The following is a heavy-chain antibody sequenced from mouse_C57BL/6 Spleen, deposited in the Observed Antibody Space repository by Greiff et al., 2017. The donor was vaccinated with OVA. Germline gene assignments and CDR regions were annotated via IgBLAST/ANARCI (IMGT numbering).Heavy chain of an antibody. CDR1: GYAFSSSW. Sequence: VQLQQSGPELVKPGASVKISCKASGYAFSSSWMNWVKQRPGKGLEWIGRIYPGDGDTNYNGKFKGKATLTADKSSSTAYMQISSLTSEDSAVYFCAWKGAYYFDYWGQGTTLTVSS. J-gene: IGHJ2*01. V-gene: IGHV1-82*01. CDR3: AWKGAYYFDY. CDR2: IYPGDGDT.